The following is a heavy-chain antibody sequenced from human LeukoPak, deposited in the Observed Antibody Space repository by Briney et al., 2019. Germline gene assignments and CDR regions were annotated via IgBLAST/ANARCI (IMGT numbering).Heavy chain of an antibody. J-gene: IGHJ4*02. CDR2: IYYSGST. Sequence: KASETLSLTCTVSGGSISSSSYYWGWIRQPPGKGLEWIGNIYYSGSTYYNPSLKSRVTISEDTSKNQFSLKLTSVTAAGTAVYYCARDQGSGYAFDYWGQGTLVTVSS. CDR1: GGSISSSSYY. D-gene: IGHD3-22*01. CDR3: ARDQGSGYAFDY. V-gene: IGHV4-39*02.